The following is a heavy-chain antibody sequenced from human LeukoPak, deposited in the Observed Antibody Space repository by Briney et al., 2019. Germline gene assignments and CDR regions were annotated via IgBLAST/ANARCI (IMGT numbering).Heavy chain of an antibody. CDR1: GFPFSSYW. CDR3: ARRPITYYDFWSGYYNWFDP. D-gene: IGHD3-3*01. CDR2: IKQDGSKK. Sequence: GGSLRLSCVASGFPFSSYWMTWVRQAPGKGLEWVANIKQDGSKKSYVDSVKGRFTISRDNAKNSLYLQMNSLRAEDTAVYYCARRPITYYDFWSGYYNWFDPWGQGTLVTVSS. J-gene: IGHJ5*02. V-gene: IGHV3-7*01.